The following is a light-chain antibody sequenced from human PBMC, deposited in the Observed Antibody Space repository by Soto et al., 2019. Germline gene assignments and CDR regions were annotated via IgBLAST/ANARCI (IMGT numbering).Light chain of an antibody. V-gene: IGKV1-5*01. J-gene: IGKJ1*01. CDR3: QQCYMGWT. CDR2: DAS. Sequence: IQMTQSPSTLSASVGDRVTITCRASQSLGRFLAWYQHQPGKAPKLLIYDASTLESGVPSRFSGTGSGTEFTFSITSLQPEDFGTYYCQQCYMGWTFGQGSMVDIK. CDR1: QSLGRF.